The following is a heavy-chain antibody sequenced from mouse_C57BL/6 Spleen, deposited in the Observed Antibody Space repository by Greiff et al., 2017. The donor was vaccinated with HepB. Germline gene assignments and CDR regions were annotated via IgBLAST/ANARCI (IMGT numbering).Heavy chain of an antibody. D-gene: IGHD3-2*02. CDR2: SRNKANDYTT. Sequence: EVKVVESGGGLVQSGRSLRLSCATSGFTFSDFYMEWVRQAPGKGLEWIAASRNKANDYTTEYSASVKVRFIVSRDTSQSILYLQMNALRAEDTAIYYCARDARYQAWFAYWGQGTLVTVSA. CDR1: GFTFSDFY. J-gene: IGHJ3*01. V-gene: IGHV7-1*01. CDR3: ARDARYQAWFAY.